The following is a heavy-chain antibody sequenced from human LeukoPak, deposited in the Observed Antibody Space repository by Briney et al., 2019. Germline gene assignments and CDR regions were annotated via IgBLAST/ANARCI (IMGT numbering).Heavy chain of an antibody. D-gene: IGHD3-10*01. J-gene: IGHJ4*02. V-gene: IGHV1-69*04. Sequence: ASVKVSCKASGGTFSSYAISWVRQAPGQGLEWMGRIIPILGIANYAQKFQGRVTITADKPTSTAYMELSSLRSEDTAVYYCARDAALLWFGELQNTFDYWGQGTLVTVSS. CDR1: GGTFSSYA. CDR2: IIPILGIA. CDR3: ARDAALLWFGELQNTFDY.